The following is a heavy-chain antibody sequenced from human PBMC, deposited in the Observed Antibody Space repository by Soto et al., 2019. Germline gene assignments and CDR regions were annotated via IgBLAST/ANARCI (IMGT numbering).Heavy chain of an antibody. CDR1: GGSISSYY. J-gene: IGHJ5*02. CDR3: ARHRGIVVVPAARRRKDNWFDP. D-gene: IGHD2-2*01. Sequence: QVQLQESGPGLVKPSETLSLTCTVSGGSISSYYWSWIRQPPGKGLEWIGYIYYSGSTNYNPSLKSRVTISVDTSKNQFSLKLSSVTAADTAVYYCARHRGIVVVPAARRRKDNWFDPWGQGTLVTVSS. CDR2: IYYSGST. V-gene: IGHV4-59*08.